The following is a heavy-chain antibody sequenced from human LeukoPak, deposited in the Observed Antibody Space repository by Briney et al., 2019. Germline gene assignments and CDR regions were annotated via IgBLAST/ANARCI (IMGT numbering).Heavy chain of an antibody. J-gene: IGHJ4*02. CDR3: AKWGDYDILTGYYDSDY. CDR1: GFTFSNYA. V-gene: IGHV3-23*01. CDR2: VSGRDDSP. D-gene: IGHD3-9*01. Sequence: GASLRLSCAASGFTFSNYARRWVRQAPGKGVEWVSAVSGRDDSPYYADSVKGRFTISRDNSKTTLYLQMNSLRAEDTAVYYCAKWGDYDILTGYYDSDYWGQGTLVTVSS.